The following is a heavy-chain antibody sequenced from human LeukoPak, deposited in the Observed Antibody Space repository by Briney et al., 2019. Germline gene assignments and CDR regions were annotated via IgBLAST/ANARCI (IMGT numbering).Heavy chain of an antibody. CDR2: INPNSGGT. Sequence: ASVKVSCKASGYTFTSYGISWVRQAPGQGLEWMGRINPNSGGTNYAQKFQGRVTMTRDTSISTAYMELSRLRSDDTAVYYCARVQHNWFDPWGQGTLVTVSS. CDR1: GYTFTSYG. CDR3: ARVQHNWFDP. D-gene: IGHD5-18*01. V-gene: IGHV1-2*06. J-gene: IGHJ5*02.